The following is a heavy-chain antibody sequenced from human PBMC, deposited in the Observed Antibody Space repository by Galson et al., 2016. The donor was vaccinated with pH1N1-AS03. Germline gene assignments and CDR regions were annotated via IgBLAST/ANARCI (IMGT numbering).Heavy chain of an antibody. V-gene: IGHV1-18*01. CDR2: ISVYNGNT. Sequence: QSGAEVKKPGASVKVSCKASGYVFGSYRISWVRQAPGQGLEWMGWISVYNGNTNHAQNLQGRVTMSTDTSTTTAYMELRSLTSDDTAVDYCARQTMVHYFDYWGQGTLVTVSS. CDR1: GYVFGSYR. D-gene: IGHD3-10*01. J-gene: IGHJ4*02. CDR3: ARQTMVHYFDY.